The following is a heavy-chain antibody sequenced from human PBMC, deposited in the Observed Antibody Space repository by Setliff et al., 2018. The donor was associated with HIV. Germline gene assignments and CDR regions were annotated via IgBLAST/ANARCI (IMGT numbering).Heavy chain of an antibody. J-gene: IGHJ6*03. CDR2: VHSTGTT. D-gene: IGHD3-16*01. V-gene: IGHV4-4*07. CDR3: ARGVRDYFDYAWSTYRFGYYMDV. Sequence: SETLSLTCTVSGGSFSTYYWSWIRQPAGEGLEYIGRVHSTGTTIYNPSLKSRVTMSVDTSKNQLSRNLRSVTAADTAVYYFARGVRDYFDYAWSTYRFGYYMDVWGKGIPVTVSS. CDR1: GGSFSTYY.